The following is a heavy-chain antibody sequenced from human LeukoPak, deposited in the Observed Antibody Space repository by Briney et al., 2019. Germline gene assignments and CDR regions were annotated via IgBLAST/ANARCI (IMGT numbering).Heavy chain of an antibody. D-gene: IGHD2-2*01. CDR1: GGSISSGGYY. J-gene: IGHJ4*02. V-gene: IGHV4-30-2*01. CDR3: ARGSGYQLLDY. Sequence: SETLSLTCTVSGGSISSGGYYWSWIRQPPGKGLEWIGYIYHSGSTNYNTSLKSRVTISVDTSKNQFSLKLSSVTAADTAVYYCARGSGYQLLDYWGQGTLVTVSS. CDR2: IYHSGST.